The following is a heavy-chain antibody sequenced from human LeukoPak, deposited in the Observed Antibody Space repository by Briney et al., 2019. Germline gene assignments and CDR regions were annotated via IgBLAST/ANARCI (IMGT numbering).Heavy chain of an antibody. Sequence: SETLSLTCTVSGGSLSSYYWTWIRQPPGKGLEWIGYIYYSGSTNYNPSLKSRVTISVDTSKNQFSLKLSSVTAADTAVYYCARAWDCSNTSCSHMDVWGKGTTVTVYS. CDR2: IYYSGST. D-gene: IGHD2-2*01. CDR1: GGSLSSYY. J-gene: IGHJ6*04. CDR3: ARAWDCSNTSCSHMDV. V-gene: IGHV4-59*08.